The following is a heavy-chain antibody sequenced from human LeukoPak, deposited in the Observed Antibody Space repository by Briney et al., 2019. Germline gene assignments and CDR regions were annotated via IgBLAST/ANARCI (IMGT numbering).Heavy chain of an antibody. Sequence: GGSLRLSCAASGFTFSTYGMHWVRQAPGKGLEWVAVISYDGSNKYYAGSVKGRFTISRDNSKNTLYLQMNSLRAEDTAVYYCARDLGDSTIFDYWGQGTLVTVSS. V-gene: IGHV3-30*03. J-gene: IGHJ4*02. D-gene: IGHD3-16*01. CDR1: GFTFSTYG. CDR3: ARDLGDSTIFDY. CDR2: ISYDGSNK.